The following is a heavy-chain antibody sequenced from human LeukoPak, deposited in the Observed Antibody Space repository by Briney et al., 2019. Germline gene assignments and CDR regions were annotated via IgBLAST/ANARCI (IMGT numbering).Heavy chain of an antibody. V-gene: IGHV1-2*02. Sequence: ASVKVSFKASGYTVTGYYMHWVRQAPGQGLEWMGWINPNSGGTNYAQKFQGRVTMTRDTSISTAYMELSRLRSDDTAVYYCARGRLVYDFWSGYYWFDPWGQGTLVTVSS. CDR2: INPNSGGT. CDR3: ARGRLVYDFWSGYYWFDP. CDR1: GYTVTGYY. D-gene: IGHD3-3*01. J-gene: IGHJ5*02.